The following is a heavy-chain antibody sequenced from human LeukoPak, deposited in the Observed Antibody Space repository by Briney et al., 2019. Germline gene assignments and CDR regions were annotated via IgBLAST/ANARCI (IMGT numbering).Heavy chain of an antibody. CDR3: ARRSDRGYDFDY. J-gene: IGHJ4*02. Sequence: PSETLSLTCTVSGGSISSYYWSWIRQPPGKGLEWIGYIYCSGSTNYNPSLKSRVTISVDTSKNQFSLKLSPVTAADTAVYYCARRSDRGYDFDYWGQGTLVTVSS. CDR1: GGSISSYY. V-gene: IGHV4-59*01. CDR2: IYCSGST. D-gene: IGHD5-12*01.